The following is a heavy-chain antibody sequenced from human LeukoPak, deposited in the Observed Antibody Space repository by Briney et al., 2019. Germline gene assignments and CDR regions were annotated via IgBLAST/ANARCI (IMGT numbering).Heavy chain of an antibody. CDR1: GGSISSYY. Sequence: SETLSLTCTVSGGSISSYYWSWIRQPPGKGLEWIGYIYYSGSTNYNPSLKSRVTISVDTSKNQFSLNLSSVTAADAAVYYCARDTSSWPTLEYWGQGTLVTVSS. V-gene: IGHV4-59*01. CDR3: ARDTSSWPTLEY. D-gene: IGHD6-13*01. CDR2: IYYSGST. J-gene: IGHJ4*02.